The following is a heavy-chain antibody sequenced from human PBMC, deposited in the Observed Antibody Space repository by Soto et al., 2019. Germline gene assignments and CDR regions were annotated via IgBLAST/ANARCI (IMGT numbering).Heavy chain of an antibody. J-gene: IGHJ4*02. D-gene: IGHD3-3*01. V-gene: IGHV3-33*01. CDR3: ARDSSLDFWSGYDY. CDR1: GFTFSSYG. CDR2: IWYDGSNK. Sequence: GGSLRLSCAASGFTFSSYGMHWVRQAPGKGLEWVAVIWYDGSNKYYADSVKGRFTISRDNSKNTLYLQMNSLRAEDTAVYYCARDSSLDFWSGYDYWGQGTLVTVSS.